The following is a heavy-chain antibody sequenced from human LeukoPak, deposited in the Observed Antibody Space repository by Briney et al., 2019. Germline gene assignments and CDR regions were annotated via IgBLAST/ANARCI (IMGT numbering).Heavy chain of an antibody. V-gene: IGHV1-2*06. Sequence: GASVKVSCKASGYTFTGYYMHWVRQAPGQGLEWMGRINPNSGGTNYAQKFQGRVTMTRDPSISTAYMELSRLRSDDTAVYYCARGGYYYDSSGYALWDYWGQGTLVTVSS. CDR3: ARGGYYYDSSGYALWDY. CDR1: GYTFTGYY. CDR2: INPNSGGT. J-gene: IGHJ4*02. D-gene: IGHD3-22*01.